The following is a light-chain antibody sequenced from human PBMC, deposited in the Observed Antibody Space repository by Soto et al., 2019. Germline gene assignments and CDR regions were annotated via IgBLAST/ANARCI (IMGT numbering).Light chain of an antibody. V-gene: IGKV3-15*01. CDR2: SAS. CDR1: QSVGIH. CDR3: RRYNNWPLT. Sequence: EIVMTQSPATLSMSPGERAALSCRASQSVGIHLAWYQQKPGQAPRLLIYSASTRATGIPARFSASGSGTEFTLTISSLQSEDFAVYYCRRYNNWPLTFGPGTRVDIK. J-gene: IGKJ3*01.